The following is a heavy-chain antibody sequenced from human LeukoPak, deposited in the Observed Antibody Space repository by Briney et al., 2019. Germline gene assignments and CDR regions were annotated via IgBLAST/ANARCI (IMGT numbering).Heavy chain of an antibody. V-gene: IGHV3-7*01. Sequence: PGGSLRLSCAASGFTFSSSWMSWVRQAPGKGLEWVANIKQDGSEKYYVDSVKGRFTISRDNAKNSLYLQMNSLRAEDTAVYYCATGPSYCGVNCYYYFDYWGQGTLVTVSS. CDR3: ATGPSYCGVNCYYYFDY. J-gene: IGHJ4*02. CDR1: GFTFSSSW. D-gene: IGHD2-21*01. CDR2: IKQDGSEK.